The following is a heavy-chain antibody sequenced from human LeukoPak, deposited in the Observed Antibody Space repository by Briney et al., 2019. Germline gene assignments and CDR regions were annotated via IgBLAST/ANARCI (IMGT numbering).Heavy chain of an antibody. CDR1: GGTFSSYG. V-gene: IGHV1-18*01. D-gene: IGHD4-23*01. J-gene: IGHJ4*02. CDR2: ISAYNGNT. Sequence: GASVKVSCKASGGTFSSYGISWVRQAPGQGLEWMGWISAYNGNTNYAQKLQGRVTMTTDTSTSTAYMELRSLRSDDTVVYYCARVWDYGGNNDYWGQGTLVTVSS. CDR3: ARVWDYGGNNDY.